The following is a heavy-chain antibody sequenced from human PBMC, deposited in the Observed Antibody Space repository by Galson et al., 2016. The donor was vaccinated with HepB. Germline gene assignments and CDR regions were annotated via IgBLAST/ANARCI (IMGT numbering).Heavy chain of an antibody. CDR2: THYTGST. D-gene: IGHD3-16*01. CDR3: ARERVVWGAFDI. Sequence: TLSLTCTVSGGSISSAGYYWSWIRQHPGRGLEWIGYTHYTGSTYYTPSLKSRITISIDTSENQFSLKLTSVTAADTAVYFCARERVVWGAFDIWGQGTMVTVSS. V-gene: IGHV4-31*03. J-gene: IGHJ3*02. CDR1: GGSISSAGYY.